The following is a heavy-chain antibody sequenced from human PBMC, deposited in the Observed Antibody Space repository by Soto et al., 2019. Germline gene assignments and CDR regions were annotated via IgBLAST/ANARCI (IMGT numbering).Heavy chain of an antibody. CDR1: GFTFSSYW. CDR3: AREQYGDYEDGMDV. V-gene: IGHV3-74*01. D-gene: IGHD4-17*01. J-gene: IGHJ6*02. CDR2: INSDGSST. Sequence: GGSLRLSCAASGFTFSSYWMHWVRQAPGKGLVWVSRINSDGSSTSYADSVKGRFTISRDNAKNTLYLEMNRLRAEDTAVYYCAREQYGDYEDGMDVWGQGTTVTVSS.